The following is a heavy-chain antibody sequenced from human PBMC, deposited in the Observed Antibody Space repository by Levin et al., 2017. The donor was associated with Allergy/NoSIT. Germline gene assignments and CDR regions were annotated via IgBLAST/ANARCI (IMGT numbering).Heavy chain of an antibody. CDR1: GFTFSSYG. D-gene: IGHD3-10*01. V-gene: IGHV3-33*01. J-gene: IGHJ4*02. Sequence: GGSLRLSCAASGFTFSSYGMHWVRQAPGKGLEWVAVIWYDGSNKYYADSVKGRFTISRDNSKNTLYLQMNSLRAEDTAVYYCARAHTTTMVRGRARIQYFDYWGQGTLVTVSS. CDR2: IWYDGSNK. CDR3: ARAHTTTMVRGRARIQYFDY.